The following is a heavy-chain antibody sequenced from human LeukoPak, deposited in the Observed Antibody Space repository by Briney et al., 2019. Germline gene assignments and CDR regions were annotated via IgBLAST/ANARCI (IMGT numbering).Heavy chain of an antibody. J-gene: IGHJ4*02. Sequence: PSETLSLTCTVSGGSISSYYWSWIRQPPGKGLEWIGYIYYSGSTNYNPSLKSRVTISVDTSKNQFSLKLSSVTAADTAVYYCARRPNWNSGYFDYWDQGTLVTVSS. V-gene: IGHV4-59*01. CDR1: GGSISSYY. D-gene: IGHD1-7*01. CDR3: ARRPNWNSGYFDY. CDR2: IYYSGST.